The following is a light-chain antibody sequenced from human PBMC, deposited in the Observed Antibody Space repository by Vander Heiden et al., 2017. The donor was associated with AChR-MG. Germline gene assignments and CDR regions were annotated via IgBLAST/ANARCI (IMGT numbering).Light chain of an antibody. V-gene: IGKV3-15*01. J-gene: IGKJ1*01. Sequence: ELVMTQSPATLSVSPGERATLSCRASQSVSSNLAWYQQKPGQAPRLLIYGASTRATGIPARFSGSGSGTEFTLTISSLQSEAFAVYYCQQYNNWPPWTFGQGTKVELK. CDR2: GAS. CDR1: QSVSSN. CDR3: QQYNNWPPWT.